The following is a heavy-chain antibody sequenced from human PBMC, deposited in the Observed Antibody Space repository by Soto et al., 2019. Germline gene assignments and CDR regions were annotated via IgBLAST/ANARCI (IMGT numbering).Heavy chain of an antibody. CDR2: IIPIFGTA. Sequence: GASVKVSCKASGGTFSSYAISWVRQAPGQGLEWMGGIIPIFGTANYAQKFQGRVTITADESTSTAYMELSSLRSEDTAVYYCARTTVQLDAFDIWGQGTMVTVSS. V-gene: IGHV1-69*13. D-gene: IGHD4-17*01. CDR3: ARTTVQLDAFDI. CDR1: GGTFSSYA. J-gene: IGHJ3*02.